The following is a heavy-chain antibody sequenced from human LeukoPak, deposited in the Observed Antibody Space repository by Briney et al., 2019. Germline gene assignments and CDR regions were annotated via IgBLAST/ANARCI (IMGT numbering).Heavy chain of an antibody. Sequence: EPSETLSLTCAVYGGSFSSSSYYWGWIRQPPGKGLEWIGSIYYSGSTYYNPSLKSRVTISVDTSKNQFSLKLSSVTAADTAVYYCARAPYGSGFDYWGQGTLVTVSS. CDR1: GGSFSSSSYY. J-gene: IGHJ4*02. CDR2: IYYSGST. V-gene: IGHV4-39*01. D-gene: IGHD3-10*01. CDR3: ARAPYGSGFDY.